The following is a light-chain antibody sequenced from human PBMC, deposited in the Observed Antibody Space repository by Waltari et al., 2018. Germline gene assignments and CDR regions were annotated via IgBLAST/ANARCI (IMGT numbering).Light chain of an antibody. J-gene: IGLJ3*02. CDR3: CSYAGSAISV. CDR1: TSDVGKYNL. CDR2: DVN. V-gene: IGLV2-23*02. Sequence: QSALTPTATVSGSPGQSITISCTGTTSDVGKYNLVSWYQQHPGKAPTLIIYDVNKRPSGVSNRFSGSKSGNTASLTISGLQAADEADYYCCSYAGSAISVFGGGTKVTVL.